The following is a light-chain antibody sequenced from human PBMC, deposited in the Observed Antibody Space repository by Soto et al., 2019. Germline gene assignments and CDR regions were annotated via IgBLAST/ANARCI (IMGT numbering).Light chain of an antibody. Sequence: DIQMTQSPSTLSASVGDRVTITCRASQSISSWLAWYQQKPGKAPKLLIYKASSLESGVPSTFSGSGSRTDFTLTISSLQPEDFATYYCQQSHSIPWTFGQGTKVDIK. V-gene: IGKV1-5*03. J-gene: IGKJ1*01. CDR1: QSISSW. CDR2: KAS. CDR3: QQSHSIPWT.